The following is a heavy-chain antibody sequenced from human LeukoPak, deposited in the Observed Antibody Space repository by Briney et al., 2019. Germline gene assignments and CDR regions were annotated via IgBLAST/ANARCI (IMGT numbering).Heavy chain of an antibody. J-gene: IGHJ4*02. V-gene: IGHV4-4*07. CDR3: ATDLDPLRGYRFSI. D-gene: IGHD3-10*01. CDR1: GGSISSYY. Sequence: SETLSLTCTVSGGSISSYYWSWIRQPAGKGLEWIGRIYTSGSTNYNPSLKSRVTMSVDTSKNQFSLKLSSVTAADTAVYYCATDLDPLRGYRFSIWGQGTLVTVSS. CDR2: IYTSGST.